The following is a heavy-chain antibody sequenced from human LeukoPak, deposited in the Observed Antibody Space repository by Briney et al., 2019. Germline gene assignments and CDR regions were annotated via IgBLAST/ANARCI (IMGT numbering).Heavy chain of an antibody. CDR1: GYTFTSYA. Sequence: ASVKVSCKASGYTFTSYAMHWVRQAPGQRLEWMGWINAGNGNTKYSQKFQGRVTITRDTSASTAYMELSSLRSEDTAVYYCARASVEYYDFWSGYYSFDYWGQGTLVTVSS. CDR2: INAGNGNT. V-gene: IGHV1-3*01. CDR3: ARASVEYYDFWSGYYSFDY. J-gene: IGHJ4*02. D-gene: IGHD3-3*01.